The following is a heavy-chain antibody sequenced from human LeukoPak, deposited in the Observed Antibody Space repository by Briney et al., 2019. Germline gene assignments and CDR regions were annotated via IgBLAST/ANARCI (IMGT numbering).Heavy chain of an antibody. CDR2: IKTKTDGGTT. D-gene: IGHD2-2*01. CDR1: GLTFSNVW. CDR3: TTLSVPVDY. V-gene: IGHV3-15*01. J-gene: IGHJ4*02. Sequence: GGSLRLSCAASGLTFSNVWMSWVRQAPGKGLEWVGRIKTKTDGGTTDYAAPVKGRFTISRDDSKDTLYLQMNSLKTEDTAVYYCTTLSVPVDYWGQGAPVTVSS.